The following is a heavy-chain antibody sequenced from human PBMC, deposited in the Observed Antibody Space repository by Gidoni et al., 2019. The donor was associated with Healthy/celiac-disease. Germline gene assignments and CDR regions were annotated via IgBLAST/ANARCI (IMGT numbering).Heavy chain of an antibody. J-gene: IGHJ4*02. Sequence: QVQLQESGPGLVKPSQTLSLTCTVSGGSIRRGGYYWSWIRQHPGKGLEWIGYIYYSGSTYYNPSLKSRVTISVDTSKNQFSLKLSSVTAADTAVYYCARDLRFGATFYYDSWGQGTLVTVSS. D-gene: IGHD3-10*01. CDR3: ARDLRFGATFYYDS. V-gene: IGHV4-31*03. CDR2: IYYSGST. CDR1: GGSIRRGGYY.